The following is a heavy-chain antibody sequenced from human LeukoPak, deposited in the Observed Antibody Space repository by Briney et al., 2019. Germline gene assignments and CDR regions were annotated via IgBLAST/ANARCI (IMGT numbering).Heavy chain of an antibody. CDR1: GYSFTYYW. J-gene: IGHJ4*02. Sequence: GGPLQIPCHGFGYSFTYYWIGRVRPMPGKGREWMGIIYPGDSDTRYSPSFQGQVTISADKYISTAYLQRSNLRAPHTALSYFARCGEIATISSFYFDYGGQGTLVTVP. CDR2: IYPGDSDT. D-gene: IGHD5-24*01. V-gene: IGHV5-51*01. CDR3: ARCGEIATISSFYFDY.